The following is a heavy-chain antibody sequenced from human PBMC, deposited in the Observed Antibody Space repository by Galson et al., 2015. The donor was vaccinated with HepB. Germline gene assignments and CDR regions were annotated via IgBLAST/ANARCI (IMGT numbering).Heavy chain of an antibody. V-gene: IGHV1-2*04. J-gene: IGHJ4*02. Sequence: SVKVSCKASGYTLTGYYMHWVRQAPGQGLEWMGWINPNSGGTNYAQKFQGWVTMTRDTSISTAYMELSRLRSDDTAVYYCARGATALAVAGTLFDYWGQGTLVTVSS. CDR3: ARGATALAVAGTLFDY. D-gene: IGHD6-19*01. CDR1: GYTLTGYY. CDR2: INPNSGGT.